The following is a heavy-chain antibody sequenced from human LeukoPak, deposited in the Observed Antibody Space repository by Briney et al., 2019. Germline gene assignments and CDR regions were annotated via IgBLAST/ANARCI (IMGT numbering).Heavy chain of an antibody. CDR3: ARSQSTMATWSLDY. V-gene: IGHV3-7*01. CDR2: INQDGSDI. D-gene: IGHD5/OR15-5a*01. CDR1: GFTFSKYR. Sequence: PGGSLRLSCVVSGFTFSKYRMTWVRQAPGKGLEWVANINQDGSDIYYLDSLGGRFTISRDNAAGSVFLHLDNLTVEDTAVYYCARSQSTMATWSLDYWGRGTRVTVSS. J-gene: IGHJ4*02.